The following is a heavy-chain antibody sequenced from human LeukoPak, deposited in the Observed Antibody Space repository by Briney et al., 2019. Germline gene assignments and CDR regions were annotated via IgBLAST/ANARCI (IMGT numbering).Heavy chain of an antibody. CDR2: IKSDGSGI. V-gene: IGHV3-74*03. CDR1: GFAFSNYW. J-gene: IGHJ4*02. Sequence: GGSLTLSCTTSGFAFSNYWMYWVRQAPGKGLEWVSRIKSDGSGITYSDAVEGRFTIPRDNFKNTLYLQMNSLRDEDTAMYYCVRGQTIDYWGQGTLVTVSS. D-gene: IGHD3-3*01. CDR3: VRGQTIDY.